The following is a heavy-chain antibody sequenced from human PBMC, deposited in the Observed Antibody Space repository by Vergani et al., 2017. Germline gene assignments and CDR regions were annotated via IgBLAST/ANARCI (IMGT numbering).Heavy chain of an antibody. CDR2: IRSKANSYAT. Sequence: EVQLVESGGGLVQPGGSLKLSCAASGFTFSGSAMHWVRQASGKGLEWVGRIRSKANSYATAYAASVKGRFTISRDDSKNTAYLQMNSLKTEDTAVYYCTSYYDILTGTYRRYYYGRDVWGQGTTVTVSS. V-gene: IGHV3-73*02. J-gene: IGHJ6*02. CDR1: GFTFSGSA. CDR3: TSYYDILTGTYRRYYYGRDV. D-gene: IGHD3-9*01.